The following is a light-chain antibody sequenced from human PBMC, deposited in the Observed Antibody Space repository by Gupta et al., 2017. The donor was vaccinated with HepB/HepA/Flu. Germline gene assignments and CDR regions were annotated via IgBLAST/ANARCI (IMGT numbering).Light chain of an antibody. CDR1: SGSVTTNNY. J-gene: IGLJ2*01. CDR3: VLYVASSTVV. V-gene: IGLV8-61*01. CDR2: STN. Sequence: QTLVTQEPSFSVSPGGTVTLTFGLSSGSVTTNNYPTWYQQTPGQAPRTVIRSTNLRSSGLPARFSGYILRNKAAPTIAGAQADDECDYCCVLYVASSTVVFGGGTKLTVL.